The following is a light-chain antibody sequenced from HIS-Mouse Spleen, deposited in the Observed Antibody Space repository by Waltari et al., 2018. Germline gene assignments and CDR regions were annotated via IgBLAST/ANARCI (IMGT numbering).Light chain of an antibody. CDR1: SLRSYY. Sequence: SSELTQDPAVPVALGQTVRITCQGDSLRSYYASWYQQKPGQAPVLVIYGKNNRPSGIPGRFSGSSSGNTASLTITGAQAEDEADYYCNSRDSSGNHLSVFGTGTKVTVL. CDR3: NSRDSSGNHLSV. V-gene: IGLV3-19*01. CDR2: GKN. J-gene: IGLJ1*01.